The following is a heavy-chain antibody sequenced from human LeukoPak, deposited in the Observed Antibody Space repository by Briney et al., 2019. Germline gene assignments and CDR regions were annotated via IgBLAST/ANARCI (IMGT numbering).Heavy chain of an antibody. V-gene: IGHV3-53*01. CDR1: GFTVSSNS. Sequence: GGSLRLSCTVSGFTVSSNSMSWVRQAPGKGLEWVSFIYSDNTHYSDSVKGRFTISRDNSKNTLYLQMNSLRVEDTAIYFCAKDYFNFQFLPFDSWGQGTLVAVSS. J-gene: IGHJ4*02. CDR3: AKDYFNFQFLPFDS. CDR2: IYSDNT. D-gene: IGHD3-10*01.